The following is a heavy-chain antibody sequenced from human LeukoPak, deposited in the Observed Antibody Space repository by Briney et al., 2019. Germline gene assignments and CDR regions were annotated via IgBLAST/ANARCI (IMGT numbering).Heavy chain of an antibody. V-gene: IGHV3-30-3*01. Sequence: GRSLRLSCAASGLAFSTYAMHWVRQAPDKGLEWMAVISYDGTNKYYSDSAKGRFTISRDNSKNTLYLQMNSLRAEDTAVYYCARDLWGANSYWGQGSLVTVSS. CDR2: ISYDGTNK. CDR1: GLAFSTYA. D-gene: IGHD2/OR15-2a*01. J-gene: IGHJ4*02. CDR3: ARDLWGANSY.